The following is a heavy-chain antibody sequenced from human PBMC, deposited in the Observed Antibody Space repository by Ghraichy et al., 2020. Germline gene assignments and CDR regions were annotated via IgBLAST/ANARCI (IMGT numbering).Heavy chain of an antibody. CDR3: AGEGYCSGGSCYSGVVDY. V-gene: IGHV1-18*01. D-gene: IGHD2-15*01. CDR1: GYVFTTNG. CDR2: ISTSNGSP. J-gene: IGHJ4*02. Sequence: ASVKVSCRASGYVFTTNGLSWVRQAPGQGFEWMGWISTSNGSPNYAQKFQDRVTMTTDTSKSTAYLELRSLRSDDTAVYYCAGEGYCSGGSCYSGVVDYWGQGTLVTVSP.